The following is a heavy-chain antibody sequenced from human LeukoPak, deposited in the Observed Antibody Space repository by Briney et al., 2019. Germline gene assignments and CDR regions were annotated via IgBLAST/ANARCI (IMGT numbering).Heavy chain of an antibody. D-gene: IGHD6-19*01. CDR3: ARDNGIAVALDY. CDR2: ISYDGSNK. Sequence: GGSLRLSCAASGFTFSSYAMSWVRQAPGKGLEWVAVISYDGSNKYYADSVKGRFTISRDNSKNTLYLQMNSLRAEDTAVYYCARDNGIAVALDYWGQGTLVTVSS. J-gene: IGHJ4*02. CDR1: GFTFSSYA. V-gene: IGHV3-30-3*01.